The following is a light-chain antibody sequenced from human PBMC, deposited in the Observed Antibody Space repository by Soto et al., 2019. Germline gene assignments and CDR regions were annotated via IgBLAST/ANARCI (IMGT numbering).Light chain of an antibody. V-gene: IGKV3-20*01. Sequence: EIVLTQSPGTLSLSPGERATLSCRASQSVSNNYLAWYQQKPGQAPRLLIYGASSRATGIPDRFSGSGSGTDFTLTISRLEPEDFAVYYCQQYGSPSWTFGQGTKVEIK. CDR1: QSVSNNY. CDR2: GAS. CDR3: QQYGSPSWT. J-gene: IGKJ1*01.